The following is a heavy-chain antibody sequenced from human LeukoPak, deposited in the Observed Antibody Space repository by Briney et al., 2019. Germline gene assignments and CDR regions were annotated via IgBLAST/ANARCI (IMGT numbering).Heavy chain of an antibody. CDR1: GFTFSSYA. Sequence: GRSLRLSCAASGFTFSSYAMHWVRQAPGKGLEWVAVISYDGSNKYYADSVKGRFTISRDNSKNTLYLQMNSLRAEDTAVYYCAKTPVIAVEYSSSFDYWGQGTLVTVSS. V-gene: IGHV3-30-3*02. CDR3: AKTPVIAVEYSSSFDY. J-gene: IGHJ4*02. CDR2: ISYDGSNK. D-gene: IGHD6-6*01.